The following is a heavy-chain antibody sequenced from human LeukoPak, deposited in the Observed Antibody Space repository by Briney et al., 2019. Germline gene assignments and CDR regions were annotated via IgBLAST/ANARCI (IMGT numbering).Heavy chain of an antibody. CDR3: ASSRRGWYLYAFDI. D-gene: IGHD6-19*01. Sequence: PGGSLRLSCAASGFTVSSNYMSWVRQAPGKGLEWVSVIYSGGSTYYADSVKGRFTISRDNSKNTLYLQMNSLRAEDTAVYYCASSRRGWYLYAFDIWGQGTMVTVSS. V-gene: IGHV3-66*01. CDR1: GFTVSSNY. J-gene: IGHJ3*02. CDR2: IYSGGST.